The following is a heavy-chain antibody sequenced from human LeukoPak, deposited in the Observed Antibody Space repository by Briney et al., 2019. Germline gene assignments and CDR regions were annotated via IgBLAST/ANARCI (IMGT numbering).Heavy chain of an antibody. CDR3: TRAPYDSTGNETPLAFDI. CDR2: ISSSSSYI. D-gene: IGHD3-22*01. CDR1: GFTFSTYT. V-gene: IGHV3-21*01. Sequence: KPVGALRLSCAASGFTFSTYTMNGVNQAPGKGLEWVSTISSSSSYIYYGDSVKGRFTISRDNAKNSLYLQMNNLRAEDTAVYYYTRAPYDSTGNETPLAFDICGQGTMVTVSS. J-gene: IGHJ3*02.